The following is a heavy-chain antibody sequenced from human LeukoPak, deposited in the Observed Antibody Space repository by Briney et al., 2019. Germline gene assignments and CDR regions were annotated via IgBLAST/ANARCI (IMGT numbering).Heavy chain of an antibody. V-gene: IGHV4-59*08. CDR2: IYYSGST. CDR3: ARPRSRISWFDP. J-gene: IGHJ5*02. Sequence: SETLSLTCTVSGGSISSYYWSWIRQPPGKGLEWIGYIYYSGSTNYNPSLKSRVTISVDTSKNQFSLRLKSVTAADTSIYYCARPRSRISWFDPWGQGTLVTVSS. D-gene: IGHD2-15*01. CDR1: GGSISSYY.